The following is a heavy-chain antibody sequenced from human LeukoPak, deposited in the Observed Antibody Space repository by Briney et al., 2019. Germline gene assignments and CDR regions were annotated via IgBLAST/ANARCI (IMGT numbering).Heavy chain of an antibody. Sequence: GGSLRLSCVASGFIFGGYWMSWVRQAPGRGLEWVANTNPDGSIKSYVDSVNGRFTISRDNAKNSLYLQMNSLRAEDTAVYYCVSGFLQWLYWGQGTLVTVSS. CDR1: GFIFGGYW. J-gene: IGHJ4*02. V-gene: IGHV3-7*01. D-gene: IGHD3-3*01. CDR2: TNPDGSIK. CDR3: VSGFLQWLY.